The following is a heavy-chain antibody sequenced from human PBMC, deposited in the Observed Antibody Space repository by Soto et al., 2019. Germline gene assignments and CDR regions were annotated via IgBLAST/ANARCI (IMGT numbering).Heavy chain of an antibody. CDR3: ARVRYGGYAFES. V-gene: IGHV3-74*01. J-gene: IGHJ4*02. Sequence: GGSLRLSCAACGFTFSDYWMHWVRQAPGKGLVWVSRINSDGTTISYADSVKGRFTISRDNAENTLFLQMNSLRAEDTAVYYCARVRYGGYAFESWGQGTLVTVSS. D-gene: IGHD5-12*01. CDR1: GFTFSDYW. CDR2: INSDGTTI.